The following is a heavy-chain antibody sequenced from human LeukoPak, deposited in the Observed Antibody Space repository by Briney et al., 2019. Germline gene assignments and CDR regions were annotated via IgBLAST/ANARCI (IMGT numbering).Heavy chain of an antibody. V-gene: IGHV4-4*07. CDR1: GGSISSYY. J-gene: IGHJ6*02. CDR2: IYTSGST. Sequence: SETLSLTCTVSGGSISSYYWSWIRQPAGKGLEWIGRIYTSGSTNYNPSLKSRVTMSVGTSKNQCSLKLSSVTAADTAVYYCARDPTRIAAAGDYYYYGMDVWGQGTTVTVSS. D-gene: IGHD6-13*01. CDR3: ARDPTRIAAAGDYYYYGMDV.